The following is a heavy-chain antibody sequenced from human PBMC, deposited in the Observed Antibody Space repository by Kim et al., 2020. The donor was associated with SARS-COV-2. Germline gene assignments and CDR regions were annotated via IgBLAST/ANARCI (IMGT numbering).Heavy chain of an antibody. V-gene: IGHV3-30*18. J-gene: IGHJ4*02. CDR1: GFTFSSYG. D-gene: IGHD5-12*01. Sequence: GGSLRLSCAASGFTFSSYGMHWVRQAPGKGLEWVAVISYDGSNKYYADSVKGRFTISRDNSKNTLYLQMNSLRAEDTAVYYCAKGLGYSGYDFRGFDYWGQGTLVTVSS. CDR2: ISYDGSNK. CDR3: AKGLGYSGYDFRGFDY.